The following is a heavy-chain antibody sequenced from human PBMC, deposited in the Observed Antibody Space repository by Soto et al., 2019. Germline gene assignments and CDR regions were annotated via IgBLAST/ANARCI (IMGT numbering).Heavy chain of an antibody. D-gene: IGHD2-2*01. J-gene: IGHJ6*02. CDR1: GGSFRGYS. CDR2: VNHSGST. Sequence: LSLTCAVYGGSFRGYSWTWIRQPPGKGLEWIGEVNHSGSTYYSPSLMSRVTLSIDTSKNQFSLKLSSVTAADTAVYYCARGRQVTPAALFKRAGDYSMDVWGQGTTATVSS. V-gene: IGHV4-34*01. CDR3: ARGRQVTPAALFKRAGDYSMDV.